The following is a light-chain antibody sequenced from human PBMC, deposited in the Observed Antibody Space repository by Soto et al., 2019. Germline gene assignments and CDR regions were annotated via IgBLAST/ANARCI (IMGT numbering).Light chain of an antibody. Sequence: QSVLTQPASVSGSPGQSITISCTGNSSDVGGYDYVSWYQHHPGKAPKLMIYEVSNRPSGVSNRFSGSKSGNTASLTISGLQAEDEADYYCSSYTSSSTWVFGGGTKLTVL. CDR2: EVS. V-gene: IGLV2-14*01. J-gene: IGLJ3*02. CDR1: SSDVGGYDY. CDR3: SSYTSSSTWV.